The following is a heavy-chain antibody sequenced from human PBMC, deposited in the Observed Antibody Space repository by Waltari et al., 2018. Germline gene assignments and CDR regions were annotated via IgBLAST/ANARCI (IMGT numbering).Heavy chain of an antibody. CDR1: GFTFSSYA. D-gene: IGHD2-2*01. V-gene: IGHV3-23*01. CDR2: ISGSGGST. CDR3: AKEEDIVVVPAAFFDY. Sequence: EVQLLESGGGLVQPGGSLRLSCAASGFTFSSYAMSWVRQAPGKGLEWVYAISGSGGSTYYADSVKGRFTISRDNSKNTLYLQMNSLRAEDTAVYYCAKEEDIVVVPAAFFDYWGQGTLVTVSS. J-gene: IGHJ4*02.